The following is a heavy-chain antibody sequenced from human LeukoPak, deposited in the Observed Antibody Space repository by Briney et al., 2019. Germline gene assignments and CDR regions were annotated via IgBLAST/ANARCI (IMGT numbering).Heavy chain of an antibody. D-gene: IGHD2-2*01. CDR1: GYTFIDYY. Sequence: GSSVKVSCKSSGYTFIDYYIPWVRPPPSPPLDWMGWINPNSGATKYAQKFQGRVSMTRDTSINTAYMDLTNLRSDDTAIFYCARVKKLMPEFEFWGQGTLVTVSS. V-gene: IGHV1-2*02. CDR3: ARVKKLMPEFEF. CDR2: INPNSGAT. J-gene: IGHJ4*02.